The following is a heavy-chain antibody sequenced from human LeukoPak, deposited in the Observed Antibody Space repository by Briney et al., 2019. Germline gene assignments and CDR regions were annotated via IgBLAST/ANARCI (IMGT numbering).Heavy chain of an antibody. CDR3: ARALVSSGWFGDY. CDR2: IYSGGST. Sequence: PGGSLRLSCAASGFTVSSNYMSWVRQAPGKGLEWVSVIYSGGSTYYADSVKGRFTISGDNSKNTLYLQMNSLRAEDTAVYYCARALVSSGWFGDYWGQGTLVTVSS. CDR1: GFTVSSNY. J-gene: IGHJ4*02. V-gene: IGHV3-66*01. D-gene: IGHD6-19*01.